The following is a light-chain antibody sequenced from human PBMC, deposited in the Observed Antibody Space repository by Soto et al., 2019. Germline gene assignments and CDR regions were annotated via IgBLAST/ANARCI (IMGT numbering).Light chain of an antibody. CDR1: QGIFSY. Sequence: DIHLSQSPSFLSASVGDSVTITCRASQGIFSYLAWYQQKPGKAPELLIYGASTLQSGVPSRFSGRGSGKEFTLTISHLQAEDVATYYCQQLNTYPPTFGQGTRLEIK. CDR2: GAS. V-gene: IGKV1-9*01. CDR3: QQLNTYPPT. J-gene: IGKJ5*01.